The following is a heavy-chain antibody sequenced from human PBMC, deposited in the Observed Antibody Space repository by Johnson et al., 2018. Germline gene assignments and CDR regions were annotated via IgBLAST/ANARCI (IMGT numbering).Heavy chain of an antibody. Sequence: EVQLVESGGGLVQPGGSLRLCCAASGFTFSSYAMSWVRQAPGKGLEWVSAISGSGGSTYYADSVKGRFPISRDNSKNTLYLQMNSLRAEDTAVYYCARGHSSSSNPDSYYYYYMDVWGKGTTVTVSS. CDR3: ARGHSSSSNPDSYYYYYMDV. V-gene: IGHV3-23*04. D-gene: IGHD6-13*01. CDR1: GFTFSSYA. CDR2: ISGSGGST. J-gene: IGHJ6*03.